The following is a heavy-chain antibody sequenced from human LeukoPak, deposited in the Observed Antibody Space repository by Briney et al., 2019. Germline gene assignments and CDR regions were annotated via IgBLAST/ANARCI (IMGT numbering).Heavy chain of an antibody. V-gene: IGHV1-18*01. D-gene: IGHD2-2*01. Sequence: EASVKVSCKASGYTFTSYGISWVRQAPGQGLEWMGWISAYNGNTNYAQKLQGRVTMTTDTSTSTAYMELRSLRSEDTAVYYCARERGYCSGANCYGADYWGQGTLVTVSS. J-gene: IGHJ4*02. CDR1: GYTFTSYG. CDR2: ISAYNGNT. CDR3: ARERGYCSGANCYGADY.